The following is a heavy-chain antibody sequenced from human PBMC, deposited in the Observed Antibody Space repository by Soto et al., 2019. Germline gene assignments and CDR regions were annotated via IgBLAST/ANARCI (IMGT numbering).Heavy chain of an antibody. Sequence: QVQLVESGGGVVQPGRSLRLSCAASGFTFSSYGMHWVRQAPGKGLEWVAVIWYDGSNKYYADSVKGRFTISRDNSKNTRYLQMNSLRAEDTAVYYCARAADCSGGSCYRPDYYYMDVWGKGTTVTVSS. CDR1: GFTFSSYG. J-gene: IGHJ6*03. CDR2: IWYDGSNK. D-gene: IGHD2-15*01. V-gene: IGHV3-33*01. CDR3: ARAADCSGGSCYRPDYYYMDV.